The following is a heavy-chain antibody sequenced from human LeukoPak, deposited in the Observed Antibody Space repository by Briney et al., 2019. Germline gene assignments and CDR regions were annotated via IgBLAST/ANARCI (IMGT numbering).Heavy chain of an antibody. CDR3: ARGGPLGTGYYGIDQ. CDR1: GGSISSSSYY. Sequence: KPSETLSLTCTVSGGSISSSSYYWGWIRQPPGKGLEFIGSIHYTGTTYYNPSLESRLTISVDTSKNQLFLKLSSVTAADTAVYYCARGGPLGTGYYGIDQWGQGSLVTVSS. CDR2: IHYTGTT. J-gene: IGHJ4*02. V-gene: IGHV4-39*07. D-gene: IGHD3/OR15-3a*01.